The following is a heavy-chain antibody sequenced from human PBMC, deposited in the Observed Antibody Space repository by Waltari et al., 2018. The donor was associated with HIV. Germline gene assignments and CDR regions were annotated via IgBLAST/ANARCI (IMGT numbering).Heavy chain of an antibody. Sequence: QVQLVQSGAEMKKPGSSVKVSCKASGGTFSSYAISWVRQAPGPGLEWMGRIIPILGIANYAQKFQGRVTITADKSTSTAYMELSSLRSEDTAVYYCARDRYYYDSSGYYSDAFDIWGQGTMVTVSS. V-gene: IGHV1-69*04. CDR3: ARDRYYYDSSGYYSDAFDI. CDR1: GGTFSSYA. J-gene: IGHJ3*02. D-gene: IGHD3-22*01. CDR2: IIPILGIA.